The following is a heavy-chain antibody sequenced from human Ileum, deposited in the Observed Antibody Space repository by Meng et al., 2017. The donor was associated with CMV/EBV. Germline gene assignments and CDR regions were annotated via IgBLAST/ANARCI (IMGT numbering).Heavy chain of an antibody. Sequence: SETLSLTCAVSGGSFSGYSWTWIRPPPGKGLGWIAKIIHSGTTNYNPSLKRRVTISVDTSKNQFSLKLSSVTAADTAVYYCARRGNDGFDVWGQGTMVTVSS. CDR1: GGSFSGYS. V-gene: IGHV4-34*12. CDR3: ARRGNDGFDV. CDR2: IIHSGTT. D-gene: IGHD3-10*01. J-gene: IGHJ3*01.